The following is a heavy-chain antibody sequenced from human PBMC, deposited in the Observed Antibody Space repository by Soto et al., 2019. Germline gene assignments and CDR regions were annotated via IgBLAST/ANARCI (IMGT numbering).Heavy chain of an antibody. V-gene: IGHV3-23*01. D-gene: IGHD3-22*01. Sequence: PGGSLRLSCAASGFTFSSYAMSWVRQAPGKGLEWVSAISGSGGTTYYADSVKGRFTISRDNSNNTLCLQMNSLRAVDTAVYYCARDYSMIVVVPGYWGQGTLVTVSS. CDR3: ARDYSMIVVVPGY. CDR1: GFTFSSYA. CDR2: ISGSGGTT. J-gene: IGHJ4*02.